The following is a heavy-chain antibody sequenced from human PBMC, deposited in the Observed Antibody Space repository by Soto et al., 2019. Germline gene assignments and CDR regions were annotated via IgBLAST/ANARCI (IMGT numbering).Heavy chain of an antibody. CDR1: GFTVNNFG. Sequence: QVHLVESGGGVVQPGRSLRLSCAASGFTVNNFGMHWVRQAPGKGPEWVAMISHDGTAKYYADSVKGRFTISRDNSKNTLYLQMNNLRTEDTAVYYCAKDVFRGGWYGYFDPWGQGTLVTVSS. J-gene: IGHJ5*02. CDR3: AKDVFRGGWYGYFDP. CDR2: ISHDGTAK. D-gene: IGHD6-19*01. V-gene: IGHV3-30*18.